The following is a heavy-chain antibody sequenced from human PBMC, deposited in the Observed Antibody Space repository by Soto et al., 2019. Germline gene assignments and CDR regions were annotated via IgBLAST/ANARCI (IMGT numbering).Heavy chain of an antibody. CDR3: ARDIGYSSFDY. CDR2: INHDGSEQ. D-gene: IGHD2-15*01. Sequence: EVQLVESGGDLVQPGGSLRLSCAVSGFSFRNYWMSWVRQAPGKGLECVANINHDGSEQNCLASVKGRFTISRDNGKNSLFLQMNSLRAEDTAVYYCARDIGYSSFDYWGQGTLVTVSS. V-gene: IGHV3-7*01. J-gene: IGHJ4*02. CDR1: GFSFRNYW.